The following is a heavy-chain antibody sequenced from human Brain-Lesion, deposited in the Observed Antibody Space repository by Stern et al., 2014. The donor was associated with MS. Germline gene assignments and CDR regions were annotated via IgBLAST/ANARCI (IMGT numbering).Heavy chain of an antibody. CDR3: ARHDSVPRPSQLYSARDRGPGYFDY. D-gene: IGHD1-26*01. V-gene: IGHV4-39*01. Sequence: QVQLQESGPGLVKPSETLSLTCTVSGGSISSSTYYWAWIRQPPGKGLEWIGNIYYSGFTSYNPSLKSRVTISVDMSKNQFSLKLSSVTAADTAIYYCARHDSVPRPSQLYSARDRGPGYFDYWGQGTLVNGSS. CDR2: IYYSGFT. CDR1: GGSISSSTYY. J-gene: IGHJ4*02.